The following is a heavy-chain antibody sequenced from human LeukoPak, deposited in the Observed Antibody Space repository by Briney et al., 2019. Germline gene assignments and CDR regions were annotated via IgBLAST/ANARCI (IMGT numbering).Heavy chain of an antibody. CDR1: GVSISSSNSY. Sequence: SETLSLTCTVSGVSISSSNSYWGWIRQPPGKGLEWIGSIYYSGNTYYNASLKSQVSISIDTSKNQFSLRLTSVTAADTAVYYCARDIYTKNIVVVVAANGPNWFDPWGQGTLVTVSS. CDR3: ARDIYTKNIVVVVAANGPNWFDP. D-gene: IGHD2-15*01. J-gene: IGHJ5*02. CDR2: IYYSGNT. V-gene: IGHV4-39*02.